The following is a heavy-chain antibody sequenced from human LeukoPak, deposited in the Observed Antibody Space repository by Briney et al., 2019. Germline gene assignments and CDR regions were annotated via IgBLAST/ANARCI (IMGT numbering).Heavy chain of an antibody. CDR2: ISYRGRT. J-gene: IGHJ3*02. CDR3: ARDRSGSYYTFDM. CDR1: DASIGSSF. Sequence: PSETLSLTCNISDASIGSSFWSWIRLPPRKGLEWIGSISYRGRTNYSPSLKSRATMSMDTSKSQLSLVLTSVTAADTALYYCARDRSGSYYTFDMWGQGTMVTVSS. D-gene: IGHD1-26*01. V-gene: IGHV4-59*13.